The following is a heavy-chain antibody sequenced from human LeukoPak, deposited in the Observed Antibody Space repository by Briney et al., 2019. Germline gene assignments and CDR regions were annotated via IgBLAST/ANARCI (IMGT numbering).Heavy chain of an antibody. CDR1: GGSMSSYY. J-gene: IGHJ5*02. Sequence: SETLSLTCTVSGGSMSSYYWSFIRQPAGKGLEWIGRIHTSWTTYYNPSLKSRVTMSVDTSRNQFSLRLTSETAADTAVYYCARGDFYDGGGRNWFDPWGPGTPVTVSS. V-gene: IGHV4-4*07. CDR2: IHTSWTT. CDR3: ARGDFYDGGGRNWFDP. D-gene: IGHD3-16*01.